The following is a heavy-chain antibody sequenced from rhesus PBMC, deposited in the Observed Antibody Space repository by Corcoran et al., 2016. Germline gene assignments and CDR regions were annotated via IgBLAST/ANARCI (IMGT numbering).Heavy chain of an antibody. Sequence: QLQLQESGPGLVKPSETLSVTCAVSGGSISSSYWSWIRQAPGKGLEWIGYIYGSGSSTNYNPSLKSRGTLSVDTSKNQLSLKLSSVTAADTAVYYCASGDHYFDYWGQGVLVTVSS. CDR1: GGSISSSY. CDR3: ASGDHYFDY. CDR2: IYGSGSST. V-gene: IGHV4-169*02. J-gene: IGHJ4*01.